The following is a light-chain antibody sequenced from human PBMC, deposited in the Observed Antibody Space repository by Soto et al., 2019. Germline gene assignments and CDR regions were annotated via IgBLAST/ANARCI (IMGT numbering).Light chain of an antibody. J-gene: IGKJ1*01. CDR2: GAS. CDR1: QSVSSSY. V-gene: IGKV3-20*01. CDR3: QHYNSYSEA. Sequence: IVLTQSPGTLSLSPWERATFSCRASQSVSSSYIAWYQQKRGQAPRRLIYGASIRATGIPDRFSGSGSGTEFTLTISSLQPDDFATYYCQHYNSYSEAFGQGTKVDIK.